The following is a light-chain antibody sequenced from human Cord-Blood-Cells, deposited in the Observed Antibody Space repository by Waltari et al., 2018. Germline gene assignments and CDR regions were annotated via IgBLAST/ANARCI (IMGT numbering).Light chain of an antibody. CDR1: QDISNY. J-gene: IGKJ2*03. Sequence: DIQMTQSPSSLSASVGDRVTITCQASQDISNYLTWYQQKPGKAPKLLIYDASYLEKRVTSRFSGGGSDADFTFTISSLQPEDIATYYCQQYDNLPPESFGQGTKLEIK. V-gene: IGKV1-33*01. CDR2: DAS. CDR3: QQYDNLPPES.